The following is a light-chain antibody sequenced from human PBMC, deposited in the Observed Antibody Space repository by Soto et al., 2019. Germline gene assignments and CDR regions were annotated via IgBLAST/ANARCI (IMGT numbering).Light chain of an antibody. V-gene: IGKV1-5*01. CDR2: EAF. Sequence: DIQMTQSPSTLSASVGDSDTITCRASQNIDIWLSWYQQKPGKAPKLLIYEAFTLQSGVSSRFSGNGSGTEFSLTISSLQADDFGSYYCQHYNTWTFGPGTKVDIK. CDR1: QNIDIW. CDR3: QHYNTWT. J-gene: IGKJ1*01.